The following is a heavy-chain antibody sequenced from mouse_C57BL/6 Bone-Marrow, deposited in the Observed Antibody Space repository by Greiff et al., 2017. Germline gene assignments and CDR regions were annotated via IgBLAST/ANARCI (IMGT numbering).Heavy chain of an antibody. CDR1: GFNIKDYY. CDR3: TTNDGSSTAY. D-gene: IGHD1-1*01. J-gene: IGHJ3*01. CDR2: IDPEDGDT. Sequence: EVNVVESGAELVRPGASVKLSCTASGFNIKDYYMHWVKQRPEQGLEWIGRIDPEDGDTEYAPKFQGKATMTADTSSNPAYLQLSSLTSEDTAVYYCTTNDGSSTAYWGQGTLVTVSA. V-gene: IGHV14-1*01.